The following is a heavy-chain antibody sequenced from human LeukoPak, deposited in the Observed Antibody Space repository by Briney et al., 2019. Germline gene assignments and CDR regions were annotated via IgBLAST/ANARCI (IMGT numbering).Heavy chain of an antibody. CDR3: ARNAAYNLDY. V-gene: IGHV4-4*02. CDR1: GGSISNGYL. Sequence: PSETLSLTCAVSGGSISNGYLWSWVRQPPGKGLEWIGEIYHSGSTNYNPSLKSRVTISVDKSKNLFSLNLNSISAADTAVYYCARNAAYNLDYWGQGTLVTVSS. D-gene: IGHD1-1*01. J-gene: IGHJ4*02. CDR2: IYHSGST.